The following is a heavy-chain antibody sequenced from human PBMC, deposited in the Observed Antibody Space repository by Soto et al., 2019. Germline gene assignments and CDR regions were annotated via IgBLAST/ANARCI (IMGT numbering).Heavy chain of an antibody. Sequence: QVQLQESGPGLVKPSQTLSLTCTVSGGSISSGGYYWSWIRQHPGKGLEWIGYIYYSGSTYYNPSLESRVTISVDTSKNQFSLKLSSVTAADTAVYYCATYNWNDGKGRANAFDIWGQGTMVTVSS. D-gene: IGHD1-20*01. CDR3: ATYNWNDGKGRANAFDI. V-gene: IGHV4-31*03. CDR2: IYYSGST. CDR1: GGSISSGGYY. J-gene: IGHJ3*02.